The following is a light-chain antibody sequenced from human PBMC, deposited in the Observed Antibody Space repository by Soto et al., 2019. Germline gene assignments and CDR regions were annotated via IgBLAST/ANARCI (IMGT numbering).Light chain of an antibody. Sequence: EFVLTQSPGKLSLSPGARATLSCRASQSISSSFLAWYQQKPGQAPRLLIYGASSRGTSIPDRFSGSGSGTDFTLTISRLEPEDFAVYYCQQYGSSPPLTFGGGTKVEIK. J-gene: IGKJ4*01. CDR1: QSISSSF. CDR3: QQYGSSPPLT. V-gene: IGKV3-20*01. CDR2: GAS.